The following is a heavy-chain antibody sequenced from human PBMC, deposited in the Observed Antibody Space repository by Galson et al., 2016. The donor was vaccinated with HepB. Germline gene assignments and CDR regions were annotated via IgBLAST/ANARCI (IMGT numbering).Heavy chain of an antibody. CDR2: INSDGSST. CDR1: GFTFTSYW. CDR3: TRGHREGIAAAGFQI. V-gene: IGHV3-74*01. J-gene: IGHJ4*02. D-gene: IGHD6-13*01. Sequence: SLRLSCAASGFTFTSYWIHWVRQVPGEGLVWVSRINSDGSSTTYADSVKGRFTISRDNAKNTLYLQMNSLRAEDTALYYCTRGHREGIAAAGFQIWGQGTLVTVSS.